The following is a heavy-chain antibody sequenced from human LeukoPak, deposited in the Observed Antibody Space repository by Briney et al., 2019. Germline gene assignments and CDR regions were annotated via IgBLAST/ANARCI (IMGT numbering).Heavy chain of an antibody. CDR2: IYHSGST. D-gene: IGHD3-22*01. V-gene: IGHV4-4*02. CDR1: GFTFSSYW. Sequence: GSLRLSCAASGFTFSSYWMSWVRQPPGKGLEWIGEIYHSGSTNYNPSLKSRVTISVDKSKNQFSLKLSSVTAADTAVYYCARAVANYYYDSSGPALDIWGQGTMVTVSS. CDR3: ARAVANYYYDSSGPALDI. J-gene: IGHJ3*02.